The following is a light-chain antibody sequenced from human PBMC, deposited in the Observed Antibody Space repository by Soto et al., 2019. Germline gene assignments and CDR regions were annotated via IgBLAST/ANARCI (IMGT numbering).Light chain of an antibody. J-gene: IGKJ5*01. CDR3: QQYNNWPPIT. CDR2: GAS. CDR1: QNVRSN. V-gene: IGKV3-15*01. Sequence: ELVLTQSPATLSVSPGERATLSCRASQNVRSNLAWYQQKPGQAPRLLIYGASTRATGIPARFSGRGSGTEFILTISSLQSEDFAVYYCQQYNNWPPITFGQGTRLEIK.